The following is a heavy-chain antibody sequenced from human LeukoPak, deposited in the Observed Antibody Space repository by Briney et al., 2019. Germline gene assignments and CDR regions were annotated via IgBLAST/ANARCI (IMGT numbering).Heavy chain of an antibody. Sequence: GGSLRLSCAASGFTFSSFWMHWVRQAPGKVLVWVSRINSDGSSTSYADSVKGRFTISRDNAKNTLYLQMNRLRAEDTAVYYCATSERGYSYGFMGYWGQGTLVTVSS. CDR2: INSDGSST. CDR3: ATSERGYSYGFMGY. D-gene: IGHD5-18*01. CDR1: GFTFSSFW. J-gene: IGHJ4*02. V-gene: IGHV3-74*01.